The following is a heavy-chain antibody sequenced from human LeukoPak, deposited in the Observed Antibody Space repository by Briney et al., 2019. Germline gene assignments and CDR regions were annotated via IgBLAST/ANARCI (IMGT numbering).Heavy chain of an antibody. Sequence: PSETLSLTCTVSGGSISSSYWSWIRQPPGKGLEWIGYIYNSGSTNYNPSLKSRVTISTDTSKKQFSLRVSSVTAADTAVYYCARRLRIEGGNRRGDALDMWGQGTMVTVSS. CDR1: GGSISSSY. CDR2: IYNSGST. CDR3: ARRLRIEGGNRRGDALDM. D-gene: IGHD1-26*01. J-gene: IGHJ3*02. V-gene: IGHV4-59*08.